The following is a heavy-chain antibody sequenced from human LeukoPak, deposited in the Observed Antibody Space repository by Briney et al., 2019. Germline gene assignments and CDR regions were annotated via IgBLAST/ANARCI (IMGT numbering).Heavy chain of an antibody. CDR2: ISSNGGST. D-gene: IGHD3-9*01. J-gene: IGHJ4*02. CDR1: GFTFSSYA. CDR3: AGGGYDILTGYKN. V-gene: IGHV3-64*01. Sequence: GGSLRLSCAASGFTFSSYAMHWVRQAPGKGLEYVSAISSNGGSTYYANSVKGRFTISRDNSKNTLYLQMGSLRAEDMAVYYCAGGGYDILTGYKNWGQGTLVTVSS.